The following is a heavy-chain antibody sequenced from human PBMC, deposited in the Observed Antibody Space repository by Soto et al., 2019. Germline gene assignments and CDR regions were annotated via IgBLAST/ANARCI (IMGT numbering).Heavy chain of an antibody. CDR3: AKSRDSYNLPDFFDY. D-gene: IGHD2-21*01. V-gene: IGHV3-23*01. Sequence: GGSLRLSCAASGFTLSRYAMTWFRQAPGKGLECVSGISGSSDSTYYADSVKGRFTISRDNSQNTLYLQMNSLRAEDTAVYYCAKSRDSYNLPDFFDYWGQGALVTVSS. CDR2: ISGSSDST. CDR1: GFTLSRYA. J-gene: IGHJ4*02.